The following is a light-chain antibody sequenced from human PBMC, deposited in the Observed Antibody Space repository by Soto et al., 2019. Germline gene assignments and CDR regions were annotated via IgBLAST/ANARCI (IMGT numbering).Light chain of an antibody. CDR3: QQYKDVPFT. CDR1: QTLDNT. Sequence: ETVMTQSPATVSVSPGDRATLSCRASQTLDNTVAWYQQRPGQAPTLLIYSASTRATGVQARFSGSGSGTEFTLTISSLQSEDFAMYYCQQYKDVPFTFGQGTNLEIK. J-gene: IGKJ2*01. CDR2: SAS. V-gene: IGKV3-15*01.